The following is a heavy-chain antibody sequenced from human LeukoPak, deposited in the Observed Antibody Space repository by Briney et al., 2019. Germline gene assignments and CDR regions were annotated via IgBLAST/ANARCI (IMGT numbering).Heavy chain of an antibody. Sequence: VASVKVSCKASGYTFTGYYMHWVRQAPGQGLEWMGWINPNSGGTNYAQKFQGRVTMTRDTSISTAYMELSRLTSDDTTIYYCATTLHIVVVTWHAFDIWGQGTMVTVSS. CDR3: ATTLHIVVVTWHAFDI. D-gene: IGHD2-21*02. CDR1: GYTFTGYY. J-gene: IGHJ3*02. CDR2: INPNSGGT. V-gene: IGHV1-2*02.